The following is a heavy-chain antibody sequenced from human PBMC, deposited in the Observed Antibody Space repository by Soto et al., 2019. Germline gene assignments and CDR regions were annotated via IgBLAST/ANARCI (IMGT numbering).Heavy chain of an antibody. CDR1: GGSISSYY. Sequence: SETLSLTCTVSGGSISSYYWSWIRQPPGKGLEWIGYIYYSGSTNYNPSLKSRVTISVDTSKNQFSLKLSSVTAADTAVYYCARVSSRRRVYEYYDFWSGLYYYGMDVWGQGTTVTVSS. CDR2: IYYSGST. CDR3: ARVSSRRRVYEYYDFWSGLYYYGMDV. J-gene: IGHJ6*02. V-gene: IGHV4-59*01. D-gene: IGHD3-3*01.